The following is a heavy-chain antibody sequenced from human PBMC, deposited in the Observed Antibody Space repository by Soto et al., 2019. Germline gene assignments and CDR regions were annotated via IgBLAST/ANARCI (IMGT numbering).Heavy chain of an antibody. J-gene: IGHJ4*02. Sequence: ASVKVSCKASGYTFTSYGISWVRQAPGQGLEWMGWISAYNGNTNYAQKLQGRVTMTTDTSTSTAYMELRSLRSDDTAVYYCARDAGNYVWGSYRYIGHIDYWGQGTLVTV. D-gene: IGHD3-16*02. CDR3: ARDAGNYVWGSYRYIGHIDY. CDR1: GYTFTSYG. V-gene: IGHV1-18*01. CDR2: ISAYNGNT.